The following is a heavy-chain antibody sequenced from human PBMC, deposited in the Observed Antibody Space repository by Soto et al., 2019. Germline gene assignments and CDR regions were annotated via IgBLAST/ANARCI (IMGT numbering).Heavy chain of an antibody. CDR1: GGSISSSSYY. J-gene: IGHJ4*02. Sequence: SETLSLTCTVSGGSISSSSYYWGWIRQPPGKGLEWIGSIYYSGSTYYNPSLKSRVTISVDTSKNQFSRKLSSVTAADTAVYYCATKAGDYVWGSYRNSPPSFWGQGTLVTVSS. CDR2: IYYSGST. V-gene: IGHV4-39*01. CDR3: ATKAGDYVWGSYRNSPPSF. D-gene: IGHD3-16*02.